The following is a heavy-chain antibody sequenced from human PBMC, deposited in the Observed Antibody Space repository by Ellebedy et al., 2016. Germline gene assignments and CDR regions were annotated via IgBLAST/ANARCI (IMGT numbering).Heavy chain of an antibody. J-gene: IGHJ4*02. D-gene: IGHD4-17*01. Sequence: SETLSLXXTVSGGSISNYYWSWIRQHPGKGLEWIGYIYYSGSTYYNPSLKSRVTISVDTSKNQFSLKLSSVTAADTAVYYCARGGSRDYGDRLFDYWGQGTLVTVSS. CDR3: ARGGSRDYGDRLFDY. CDR1: GGSISNYY. CDR2: IYYSGST. V-gene: IGHV4-59*12.